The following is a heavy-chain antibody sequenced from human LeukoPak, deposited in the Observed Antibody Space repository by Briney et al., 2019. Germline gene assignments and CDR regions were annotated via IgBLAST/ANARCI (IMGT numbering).Heavy chain of an antibody. D-gene: IGHD3-10*01. CDR1: GFTFSDYY. CDR3: ARDTSWVTMVRGVKDY. CDR2: ISHSGRTI. J-gene: IGHJ4*02. Sequence: GGSLRPSCAASGFTFSDYYMSWIRQAPGKGLEWVSYISHSGRTIYYADSVKGRFTISRDNAKNSLFLQMNSLRAEDTAVYYCARDTSWVTMVRGVKDYWGQGTLVTVSS. V-gene: IGHV3-11*01.